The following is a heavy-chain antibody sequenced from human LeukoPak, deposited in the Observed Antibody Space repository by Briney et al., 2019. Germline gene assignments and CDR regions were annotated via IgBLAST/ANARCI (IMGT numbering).Heavy chain of an antibody. CDR3: ARGKLLIRLGEFPGRYYFDY. CDR2: IIPIFGTA. CDR1: GGTFSSYA. D-gene: IGHD3-16*01. V-gene: IGHV1-69*06. J-gene: IGHJ4*02. Sequence: GASVKVSCKASGGTFSSYAISWVRQAPGQGLEWMGGIIPIFGTANYAQKFQGRVTITADKSTSTAYMELSSLRSEDTAVYYCARGKLLIRLGEFPGRYYFDYWGQGTLVTVSS.